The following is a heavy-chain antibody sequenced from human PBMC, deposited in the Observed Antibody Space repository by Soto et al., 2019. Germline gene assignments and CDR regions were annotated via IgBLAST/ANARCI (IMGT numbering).Heavy chain of an antibody. J-gene: IGHJ4*02. CDR3: ARDGPFRILPNPFDY. V-gene: IGHV1-18*01. CDR1: GYTFTSYG. CDR2: ISAYNGNT. D-gene: IGHD2-15*01. Sequence: ASVKVSCKASGYTFTSYGISWVRQAPGQGLEWMGWISAYNGNTNYAQKLQGRVTMTTDTSTSTAYMELRSLRSDDTAVYYCARDGPFRILPNPFDYWGQGTLVTVSS.